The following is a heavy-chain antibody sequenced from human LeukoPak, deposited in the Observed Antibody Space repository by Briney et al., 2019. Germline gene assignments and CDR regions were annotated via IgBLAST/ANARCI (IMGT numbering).Heavy chain of an antibody. D-gene: IGHD5-18*01. J-gene: IGHJ4*02. V-gene: IGHV3-23*01. Sequence: GGSLRLSCAASGFTFSIYAMSWVRQAPGKGLEWVSGISGSGGNTYYADSVRGRFTISRDNSKNTLYLQMNSLRAEDTAVYFCAKRLPYYFDYWGQGTLVTVSS. CDR2: ISGSGGNT. CDR1: GFTFSIYA. CDR3: AKRLPYYFDY.